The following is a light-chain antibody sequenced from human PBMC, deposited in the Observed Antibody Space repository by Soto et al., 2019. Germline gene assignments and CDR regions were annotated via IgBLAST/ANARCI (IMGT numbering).Light chain of an antibody. CDR2: CAS. Sequence: IVMTQSPATLSVSPGERATLSCRASQSINSNLAWYQQKPGQAPRLLMFCASIRATGFPARFSGSGSGTEFNITISSLQSEDSAIYYCQQYNNWPRATFGGGTKVDIK. J-gene: IGKJ4*01. CDR3: QQYNNWPRAT. V-gene: IGKV3-15*01. CDR1: QSINSN.